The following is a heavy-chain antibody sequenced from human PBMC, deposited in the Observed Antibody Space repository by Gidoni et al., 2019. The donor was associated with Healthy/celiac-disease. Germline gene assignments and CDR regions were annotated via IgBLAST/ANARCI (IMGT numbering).Heavy chain of an antibody. Sequence: QVQLVQSGAEVKKPGASVKVSCKASGYTFNGYYMHWVRQAPGQGLEWMGWINPNSGGTNYAQKFQGRVTMTRDTSISTAYMELSRLRSDDTAVYYCARGRRRGYSYGSHWFDPWGQGTLVTVSS. D-gene: IGHD5-18*01. V-gene: IGHV1-2*02. CDR2: INPNSGGT. CDR1: GYTFNGYY. J-gene: IGHJ5*02. CDR3: ARGRRRGYSYGSHWFDP.